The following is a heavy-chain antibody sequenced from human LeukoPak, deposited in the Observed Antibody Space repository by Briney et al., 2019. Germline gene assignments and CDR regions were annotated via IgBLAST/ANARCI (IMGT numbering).Heavy chain of an antibody. Sequence: SETLSLTCAVYGGSFSGYYWSWIRQPPGKGLEWIGEINHSGSTNYNPSLKSRVTISVDTSKNQFSLKLSSVTAADTAVYYCARSISGIVGVKGYYYYYMDVWGKGTTVTVSS. J-gene: IGHJ6*03. CDR1: GGSFSGYY. CDR2: INHSGST. CDR3: ARSISGIVGVKGYYYYYMDV. V-gene: IGHV4-34*01. D-gene: IGHD1-26*01.